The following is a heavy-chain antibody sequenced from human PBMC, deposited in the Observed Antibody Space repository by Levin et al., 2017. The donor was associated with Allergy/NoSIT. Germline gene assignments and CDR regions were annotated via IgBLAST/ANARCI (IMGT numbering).Heavy chain of an antibody. Sequence: GESLKISCAASGFTFSNAWMNWVRQAPGKGLEWVGRIKSKTDGGTTDYAAPVKGRFTISRDDSKNTLYLQMNSLKTEDTAVYYCTTAALGEYYFDYWGQGTLVTVSS. J-gene: IGHJ4*02. D-gene: IGHD2-21*01. CDR2: IKSKTDGGTT. CDR1: GFTFSNAW. V-gene: IGHV3-15*07. CDR3: TTAALGEYYFDY.